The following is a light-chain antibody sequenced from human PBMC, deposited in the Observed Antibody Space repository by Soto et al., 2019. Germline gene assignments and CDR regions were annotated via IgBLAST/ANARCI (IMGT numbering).Light chain of an antibody. CDR3: QQYGSSPR. Sequence: EIVLTQSPATLSLSPGEKATLSCRASPSVSNYLAWYQQKPGLAPRLLIYDASSRATGIPDRFSGSGSGTDFTLTISRLEPEDFAVYYCQQYGSSPRFGGGTKVEIK. J-gene: IGKJ4*02. CDR2: DAS. CDR1: PSVSNY. V-gene: IGKV3D-20*01.